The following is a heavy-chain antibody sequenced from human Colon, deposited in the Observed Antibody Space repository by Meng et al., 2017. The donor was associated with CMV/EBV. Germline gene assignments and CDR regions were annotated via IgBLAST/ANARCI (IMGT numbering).Heavy chain of an antibody. D-gene: IGHD6-13*01. J-gene: IGHJ6*02. V-gene: IGHV3-30*02. CDR1: GFTFSSYG. CDR2: IRYDGAVT. Sequence: GGSLRLSCAASGFTFSSYGMHWVRQAPGKGLEWVAFIRYDGAVTYYADSVKGRFTISRDNSRNTLHLQINGLRADDTAVYYCAKTTDSTLLYYYYGMDVWGQGTTVTVSS. CDR3: AKTTDSTLLYYYYGMDV.